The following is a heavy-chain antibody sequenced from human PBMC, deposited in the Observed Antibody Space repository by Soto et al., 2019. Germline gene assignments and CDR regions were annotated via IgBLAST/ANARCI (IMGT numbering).Heavy chain of an antibody. CDR3: ERHMGENYYYYGMDV. Sequence: GESLKISCKGSGYSFTSYWIGWVRQMPGKGLEWMGIIYPGDSDTRYSPSFQGQVTISADKSISTAYLQWSSLKASDTAMYYCERHMGENYYYYGMDVWGQGTTVTVSS. V-gene: IGHV5-51*01. J-gene: IGHJ6*02. CDR1: GYSFTSYW. D-gene: IGHD1-26*01. CDR2: IYPGDSDT.